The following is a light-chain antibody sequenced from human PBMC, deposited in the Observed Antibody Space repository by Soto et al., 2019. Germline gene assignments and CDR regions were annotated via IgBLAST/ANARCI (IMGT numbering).Light chain of an antibody. Sequence: EIVMTQSPATLSVSPGERATLSCRASQSVDSKLAWYQQKPGQGPRLLIYGASSRATGTPARFSGSGSGTEFTLTISSLQSEDFSVYYCQHYSTWLWTFGQGTKVDIK. V-gene: IGKV3-15*01. CDR3: QHYSTWLWT. J-gene: IGKJ1*01. CDR2: GAS. CDR1: QSVDSK.